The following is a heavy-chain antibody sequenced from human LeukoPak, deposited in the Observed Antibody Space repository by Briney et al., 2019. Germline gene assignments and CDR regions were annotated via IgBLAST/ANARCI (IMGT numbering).Heavy chain of an antibody. CDR2: IDYSGSA. CDR1: GGSISSYY. D-gene: IGHD1-26*01. Sequence: SETLSLTCTVSGGSISSYYWNWLRWPPGKGLDWIGFIDYSGSANINPSLKSRGTLSIDTSRNQFSLKLSSVTAADTAVYYCARAGGSYSFDYWGQGTRVTVSS. CDR3: ARAGGSYSFDY. V-gene: IGHV4-59*01. J-gene: IGHJ4*02.